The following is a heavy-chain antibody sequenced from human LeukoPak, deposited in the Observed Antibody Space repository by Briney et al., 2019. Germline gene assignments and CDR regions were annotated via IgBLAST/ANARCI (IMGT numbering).Heavy chain of an antibody. CDR3: ARTGGSFYFYYYMDV. V-gene: IGHV4-39*07. J-gene: IGHJ6*03. D-gene: IGHD1-26*01. CDR2: IHYTGTT. CDR1: GGSIRSSSYN. Sequence: PSETLSLTCTVSGGSIRSSSYNWAWIRQPPGKGLECIGSIHYTGTTYYNPSLKSRVTISVDTSKNQFSLKLSSVTAADTAVYYCARTGGSFYFYYYMDVWGKGTTVTVSS.